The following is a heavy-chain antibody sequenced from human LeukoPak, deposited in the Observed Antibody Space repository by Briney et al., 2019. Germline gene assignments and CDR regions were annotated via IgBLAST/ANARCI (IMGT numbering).Heavy chain of an antibody. CDR3: ARQTGVGLFILP. CDR1: GGSLSGYY. CDR2: IYYSGNT. Sequence: SETLSLTCAVYGGSLSGYYWGWIRRPPGKGLEWVGSIYYSGNTYYNPSLKSRVTISVDTSKNQFSLKLTSVTAADTAVYYCARQTGVGLFILPGGQGTLVTVSS. V-gene: IGHV4-34*01. J-gene: IGHJ4*02. D-gene: IGHD3-3*01.